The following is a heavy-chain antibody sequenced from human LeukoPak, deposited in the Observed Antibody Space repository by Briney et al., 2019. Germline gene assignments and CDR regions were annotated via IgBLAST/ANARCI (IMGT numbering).Heavy chain of an antibody. CDR1: GGTFSSYA. CDR3: ARGTSCSGGSCYDY. CDR2: IIPILGIA. V-gene: IGHV1-69*04. D-gene: IGHD2-15*01. J-gene: IGHJ4*02. Sequence: SVKVSCKASGGTFSSYAISWVRQAPGQGLEWMGRIIPILGIANYAQKFQGRVTITADKSTSTAYMELSSLRSEDTAVYYYARGTSCSGGSCYDYWGQGTLVTVSS.